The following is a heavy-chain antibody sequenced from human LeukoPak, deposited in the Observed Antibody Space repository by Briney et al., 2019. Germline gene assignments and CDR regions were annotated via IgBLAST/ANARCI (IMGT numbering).Heavy chain of an antibody. D-gene: IGHD6-19*01. CDR3: ARDEQWLRTFDI. Sequence: GGSLRLSCAASEFIFSGYWMNWVRQAPGKGLEWVANIKEDGSEKFYVDSVKGRFTISRDNAKNSLYLQMNSLRVEDTAVYYCARDEQWLRTFDIWGQGTMVTVSS. CDR1: EFIFSGYW. CDR2: IKEDGSEK. V-gene: IGHV3-7*01. J-gene: IGHJ3*02.